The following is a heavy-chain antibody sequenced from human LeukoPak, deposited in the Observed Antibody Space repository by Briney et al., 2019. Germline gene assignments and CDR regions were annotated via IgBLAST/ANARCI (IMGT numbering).Heavy chain of an antibody. V-gene: IGHV4-61*01. CDR3: ARGRGIAVV. D-gene: IGHD6-19*01. CDR2: IYYSGST. Sequence: SETLSLTCTVSGGSISSISSSSYYWSWIRQPPGKGLEWIGYIYYSGSTNYNPSLKSRVTISVDTSKNQFSLKLSSVTAADTAVYYCARGRGIAVVWGQGTLVTVSS. J-gene: IGHJ4*02. CDR1: GGSISSISSSSYY.